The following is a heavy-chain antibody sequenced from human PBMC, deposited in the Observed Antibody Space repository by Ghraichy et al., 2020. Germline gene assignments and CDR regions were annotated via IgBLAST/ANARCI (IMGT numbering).Heavy chain of an antibody. CDR2: IKEDGSEK. D-gene: IGHD3-10*01. CDR3: ATWDYYGSGALDP. Sequence: ESLNISCVVSGFTFSSYWMSWVRQAPGKGLEWVANIKEDGSEKYYVDSVKGRFTLSRDNAKKSLYLQMNSLRVEDTAVYYCATWDYYGSGALDPWGQGTLVTVSS. V-gene: IGHV3-7*01. CDR1: GFTFSSYW. J-gene: IGHJ5*02.